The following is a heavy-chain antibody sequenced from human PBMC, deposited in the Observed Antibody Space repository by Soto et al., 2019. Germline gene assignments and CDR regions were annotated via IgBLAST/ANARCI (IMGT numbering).Heavy chain of an antibody. CDR2: ISSSSSHI. D-gene: IGHD3-22*01. CDR1: GFTFSSYG. CDR3: ARGLHFYDSSVYYGY. V-gene: IGHV3-21*01. J-gene: IGHJ4*02. Sequence: EVQLVESGGGLVKPGGSLRLYCAASGFTFSSYGMNWVRQAPGKGLEWVSSISSSSSHIYYADSVKGRFTISRDNAKNSLYLQMNSLRAEDTAVYYCARGLHFYDSSVYYGYWGQGTLVTVSS.